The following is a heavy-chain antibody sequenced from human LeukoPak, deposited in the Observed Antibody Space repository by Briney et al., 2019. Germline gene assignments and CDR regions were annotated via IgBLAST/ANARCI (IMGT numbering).Heavy chain of an antibody. J-gene: IGHJ5*02. CDR1: GFTFSSYS. Sequence: GGSLRLSCAASGFTFSSYSMNWVRQAPGKGLEWVSSISSSSSYIYYADSVKGRFTISRDNAKNSLYLQMNSLRAEDTAVYYCARVQGSGSATDWFDPWGQGTLVTVSS. CDR2: ISSSSSYI. V-gene: IGHV3-21*01. CDR3: ARVQGSGSATDWFDP. D-gene: IGHD3-10*01.